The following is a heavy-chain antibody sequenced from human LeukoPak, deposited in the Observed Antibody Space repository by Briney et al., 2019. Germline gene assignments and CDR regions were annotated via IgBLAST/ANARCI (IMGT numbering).Heavy chain of an antibody. CDR1: GSTFSSFA. D-gene: IGHD5-24*01. CDR3: VGGDGYNSGPSAHFYAVDV. Sequence: PGGSLRLSCAASGSTFSSFAMSWLRQPPGKGLEWVSTIVGSVDTTYYADSVKVRFTISRDNSKDTLYLQMNSLRAEDMSVYYCVGGDGYNSGPSAHFYAVDVWGQGTTVTVSS. CDR2: IVGSVDTT. V-gene: IGHV3-23*01. J-gene: IGHJ6*02.